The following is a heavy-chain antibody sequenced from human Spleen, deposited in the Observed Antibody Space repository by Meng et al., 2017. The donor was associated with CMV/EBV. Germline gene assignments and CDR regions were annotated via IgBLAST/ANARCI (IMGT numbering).Heavy chain of an antibody. V-gene: IGHV1-18*01. CDR2: ISAYNGNT. CDR1: GYTFTSYG. J-gene: IGHJ4*02. CDR3: ARDPTIVGANQRDY. Sequence: QVQLVQCGAEVKQSGASVNVSCKASGYTFTSYGISWVRQAPGQGLEWMGWISAYNGNTNYAQKLQGRVTMTTDTSTSTAYMELRSLRSDDTAVYYCARDPTIVGANQRDYWGQGTLVTVSS. D-gene: IGHD1-26*01.